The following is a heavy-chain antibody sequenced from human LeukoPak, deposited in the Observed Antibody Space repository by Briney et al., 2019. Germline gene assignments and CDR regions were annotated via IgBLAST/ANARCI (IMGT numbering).Heavy chain of an antibody. V-gene: IGHV1-18*01. CDR3: ARAPRTVTTFYKWFDP. Sequence: ASVKVSCKAPGYTFTSYDINWVRQATGQGLEWMGWISAYNGNTNYAQKLKGRVTMTTDTSTSTAYMELRSLRSDDTAVYYCARAPRTVTTFYKWFDPWGQGTLVTVSS. CDR2: ISAYNGNT. D-gene: IGHD4-17*01. CDR1: GYTFTSYD. J-gene: IGHJ5*02.